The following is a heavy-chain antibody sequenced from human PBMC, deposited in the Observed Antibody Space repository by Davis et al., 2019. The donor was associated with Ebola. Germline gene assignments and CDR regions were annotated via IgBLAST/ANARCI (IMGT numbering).Heavy chain of an antibody. D-gene: IGHD1-26*01. CDR3: AREVGYYGMDV. J-gene: IGHJ6*02. Sequence: SETLSLTCTVPGGSISSYYWSWIRQHPGKGLEWIGYIYYSGSTYYNPSLKSRVTISVDTSKNQFSLKLSSVTAADTAVYYCAREVGYYGMDVWGQGTTVTVSS. CDR2: IYYSGST. CDR1: GGSISSYY. V-gene: IGHV4-59*06.